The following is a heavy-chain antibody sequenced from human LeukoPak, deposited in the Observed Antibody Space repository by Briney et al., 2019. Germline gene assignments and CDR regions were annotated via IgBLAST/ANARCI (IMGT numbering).Heavy chain of an antibody. D-gene: IGHD4-11*01. J-gene: IGHJ4*02. CDR2: IHHSGST. V-gene: IGHV4-30-2*01. CDR1: GGSISSYS. Sequence: SETLSLTCTVSGGSISSYSWSWIRQPPGKGLEWIGYIHHSGSTYYNPSLKSRVTISVDRSKNQFSLKLSSVTAADTAVYYCARSNRPGDYSFDYWGQGTLVTVS. CDR3: ARSNRPGDYSFDY.